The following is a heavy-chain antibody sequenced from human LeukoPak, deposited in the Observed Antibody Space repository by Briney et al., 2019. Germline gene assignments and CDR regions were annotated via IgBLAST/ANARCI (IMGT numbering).Heavy chain of an antibody. D-gene: IGHD1-7*01. CDR3: ARTKRITGTTGWFDP. CDR1: GGSISSYY. CDR2: IYTSGST. V-gene: IGHV4-4*07. Sequence: PSETLSLTCTVSGGSISSYYWSWIRQPAGKGLEWIGRIYTSGSTNYSPSLKSRVTMSVDTSKNQFSLKLSSVTAADTAVYYCARTKRITGTTGWFDPWGQGTLVTVSS. J-gene: IGHJ5*02.